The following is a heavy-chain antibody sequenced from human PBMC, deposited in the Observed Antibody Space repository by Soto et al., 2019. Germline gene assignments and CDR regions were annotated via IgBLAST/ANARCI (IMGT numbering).Heavy chain of an antibody. V-gene: IGHV4-34*01. Sequence: SETLSLTCAVYGGSFSGYYWSWIRQPPGKGLEWIGEINHSGSTNYNPSLKSRVTISVDTSKNQFSLKLSSVTAADTAVYYCTRESGGSGSYYHLHGYTDVWGKGTTVTLSS. CDR3: TRESGGSGSYYHLHGYTDV. CDR1: GGSFSGYY. J-gene: IGHJ6*03. CDR2: INHSGST. D-gene: IGHD3-10*01.